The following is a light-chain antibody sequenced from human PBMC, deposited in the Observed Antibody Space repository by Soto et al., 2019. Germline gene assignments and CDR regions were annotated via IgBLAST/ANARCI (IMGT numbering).Light chain of an antibody. J-gene: IGLJ2*01. V-gene: IGLV2-14*01. CDR1: SSDVGAYNY. CDR3: CSYAGNSNLV. Sequence: QSALTQPASVSGSPGQSITISCTGTSSDVGAYNYVSWYQHHPGKAPKLMIYEVSNRPSGVSNRFSGSKSANTASLTVSGLQAEDEAFYYCCSYAGNSNLVFGGGTKVTVL. CDR2: EVS.